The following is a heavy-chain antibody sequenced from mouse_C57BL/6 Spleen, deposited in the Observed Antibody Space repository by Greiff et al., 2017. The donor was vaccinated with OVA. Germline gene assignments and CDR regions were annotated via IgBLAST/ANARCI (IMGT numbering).Heavy chain of an antibody. CDR3: ARGELDY. CDR2: IYPGDGDT. J-gene: IGHJ2*01. D-gene: IGHD4-1*01. Sequence: QVQLKESGPELVKPGASVKISCKASGYAFSSSWMNWVKQRPGKGLEWIGRIYPGDGDTNYNGKFKGKATLTADKSSSTAYRQLSRLTAEDSAVYFCARGELDYGGQGTTLTVSS. CDR1: GYAFSSSW. V-gene: IGHV1-82*01.